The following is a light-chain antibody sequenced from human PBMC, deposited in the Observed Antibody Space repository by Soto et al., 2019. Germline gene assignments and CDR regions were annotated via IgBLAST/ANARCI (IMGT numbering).Light chain of an antibody. J-gene: IGKJ2*01. CDR3: QQYGSSPLYT. CDR1: QSVSSSY. V-gene: IGKV3-20*01. Sequence: ESVLTQSPGTLSLSPGERATLSCRASQSVSSSYLAWYQQKPGQAPRLLIYGASSRATGIPDRFSSSGSGTDFTLTISRLEPEDFAVYYCQQYGSSPLYTFGQGTKLEIQ. CDR2: GAS.